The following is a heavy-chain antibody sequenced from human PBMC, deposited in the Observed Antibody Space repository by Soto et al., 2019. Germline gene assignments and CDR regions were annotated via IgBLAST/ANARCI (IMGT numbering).Heavy chain of an antibody. Sequence: GGSLRLSCAASGFTFSSYSMNWVRQAPGKGLEWVSSISSSSSYIYYADSVKGRFTISRDNAKNSLYLQMNSLRAEDTAVYYCARGPDILTGYSTTQFDYWGQGTLVTVSS. CDR2: ISSSSSYI. J-gene: IGHJ4*02. CDR3: ARGPDILTGYSTTQFDY. V-gene: IGHV3-21*01. CDR1: GFTFSSYS. D-gene: IGHD3-9*01.